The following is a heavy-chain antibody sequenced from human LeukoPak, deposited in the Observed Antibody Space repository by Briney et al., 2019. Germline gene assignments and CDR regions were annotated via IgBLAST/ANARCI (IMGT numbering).Heavy chain of an antibody. J-gene: IGHJ5*02. V-gene: IGHV1-69*13. Sequence: SVKVSCKASGGTFSRYAMSWVRQAPGQGLEWMGGIIPIFGTASFAQKFQGRATITADESTGTAYMELSSLRSEDTAVYYCARVVTPRYCSTPSCYWKGWFDPWGQGTLVTVSP. CDR3: ARVVTPRYCSTPSCYWKGWFDP. CDR2: IIPIFGTA. CDR1: GGTFSRYA. D-gene: IGHD2-2*01.